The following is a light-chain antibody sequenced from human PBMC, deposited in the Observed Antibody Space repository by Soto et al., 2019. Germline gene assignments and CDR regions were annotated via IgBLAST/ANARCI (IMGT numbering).Light chain of an antibody. V-gene: IGLV2-11*01. CDR1: SSDVGGYNH. CDR3: CSYAGSYTVV. Sequence: QSVLTQPRSVSGSPGQSVTISRTGTSSDVGGYNHVSWYQHHPGKAPKLMIYDVSKRPSGVPDRFSGSKSGNTASLTISGLQAEDEAAYYCCSYAGSYTVVFGGGTKLTVL. J-gene: IGLJ2*01. CDR2: DVS.